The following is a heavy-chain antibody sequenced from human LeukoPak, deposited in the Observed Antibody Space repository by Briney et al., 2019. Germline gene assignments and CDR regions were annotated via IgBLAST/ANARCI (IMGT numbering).Heavy chain of an antibody. D-gene: IGHD2-21*01. J-gene: IGHJ4*02. CDR2: IYSGDIT. CDR1: GFTVSSNY. Sequence: PGGSLRLSCAASGFTVSSNYMNWVRQAPGKGLECVSLIYSGDITYYADSVKGRFTISRDNSKNTLYLQMHSLRAEDTAVYYCRGDSSYWGQGTLVTVSS. CDR3: RGDSSY. V-gene: IGHV3-53*01.